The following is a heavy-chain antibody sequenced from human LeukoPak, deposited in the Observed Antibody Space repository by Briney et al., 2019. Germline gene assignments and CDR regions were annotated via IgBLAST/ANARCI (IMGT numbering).Heavy chain of an antibody. CDR1: GYTFSAFY. J-gene: IGHJ4*02. V-gene: IGHV1-2*02. CDR2: INPDSGAA. D-gene: IGHD5-18*01. CDR3: ARDVLDRYGYRELDY. Sequence: ASVKVSCKASGYTFSAFYMHWVRQAPGQGLEWMGWINPDSGAAKYAQNFQGRVTMTRDTSITSSYMELSRLRSDDTAVYYCARDVLDRYGYRELDYWGQGTLVTVSS.